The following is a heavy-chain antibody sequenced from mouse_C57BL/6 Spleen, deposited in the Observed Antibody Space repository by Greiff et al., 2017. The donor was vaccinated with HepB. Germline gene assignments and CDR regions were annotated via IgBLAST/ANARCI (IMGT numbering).Heavy chain of an antibody. CDR1: GYAFSSSW. D-gene: IGHD4-1*02. J-gene: IGHJ3*01. CDR3: ARDQLGPWFAY. Sequence: VQRVESGPELVKPGASVKISCKASGYAFSSSWMNWVKQRPGKGLEWIGRIYPGDGDTNYNGKFKGKATLTADKSSSTAYMQLSSLTSEDSAVYFCARDQLGPWFAYWGKGALVTVST. CDR2: IYPGDGDT. V-gene: IGHV1-82*01.